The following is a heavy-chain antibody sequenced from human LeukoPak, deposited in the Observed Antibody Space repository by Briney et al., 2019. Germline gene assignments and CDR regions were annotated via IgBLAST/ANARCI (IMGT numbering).Heavy chain of an antibody. D-gene: IGHD1-26*01. CDR1: GFTFSYYG. CDR3: ARGASQWVNWYFDL. V-gene: IGHV3-33*01. J-gene: IGHJ2*01. CDR2: TWYDGDSK. Sequence: GRSLSLSCAASGFTFSYYGMHWVRQAPGKGLEWVAVTWYDGDSKYYADSVKGRFTISRDNSENTLYVQMNSLRAEDTAVYYCARGASQWVNWYFDLWGRGTLVTVSS.